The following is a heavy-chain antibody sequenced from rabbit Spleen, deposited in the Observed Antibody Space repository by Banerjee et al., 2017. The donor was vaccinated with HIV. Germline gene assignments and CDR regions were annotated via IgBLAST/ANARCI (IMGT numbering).Heavy chain of an antibody. Sequence: QSLEESGGDLVKPGASLTLTCTASGFSFSSRFYMSWVRQAPGKGLEWIGYIDPFFGTTYYASWVNGRFTISSHNAQNTLYLQLNSLTVADTATYFCTRDYNSGWDLWGPGTLVTVS. J-gene: IGHJ6*01. CDR3: TRDYNSGWDL. D-gene: IGHD4-1*01. CDR2: IDPFFGTT. V-gene: IGHV1S40*01. CDR1: GFSFSSRFY.